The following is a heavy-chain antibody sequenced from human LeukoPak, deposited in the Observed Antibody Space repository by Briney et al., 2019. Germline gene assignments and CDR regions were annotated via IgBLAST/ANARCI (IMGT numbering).Heavy chain of an antibody. CDR3: ARGTRDYYDFWSGYLRWPPDLHWFDP. D-gene: IGHD3-3*01. V-gene: IGHV4-38-2*02. CDR2: IYHSGST. J-gene: IGHJ5*02. Sequence: SETLSLTCTVSGYSISSGYYWGWIRQPPVKGLEWSGSIYHSGSTYYNPSLKSRVTISVDTSKNQFSPKLSSVTAADTAVYYCARGTRDYYDFWSGYLRWPPDLHWFDPWGQGTLVTVSS. CDR1: GYSISSGYY.